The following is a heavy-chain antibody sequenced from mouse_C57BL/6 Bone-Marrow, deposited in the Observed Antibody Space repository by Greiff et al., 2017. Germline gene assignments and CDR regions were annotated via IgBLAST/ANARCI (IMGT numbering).Heavy chain of an antibody. CDR2: IDPSDSYT. CDR1: GYTFTSYW. V-gene: IGHV1-69*01. Sequence: VKQSCKASGYTFTSYWMHWVKQRPGQGLEWIGEIDPSDSYTNYNQKFKGKSTLTVDKSSSTAYMQLSSLTSEDSAVYYCARGVTTVESWFAYWGQGTLVTVSA. D-gene: IGHD1-1*01. CDR3: ARGVTTVESWFAY. J-gene: IGHJ3*01.